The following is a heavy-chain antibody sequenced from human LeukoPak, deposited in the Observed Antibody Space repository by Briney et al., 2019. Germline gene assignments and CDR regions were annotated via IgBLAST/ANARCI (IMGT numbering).Heavy chain of an antibody. D-gene: IGHD6-19*01. Sequence: PGGSLRLSCASSGFTFGSQGFSWVRQGPGKGLEWVSGISGNGLYTYYADSVKGRFTISRDTSKNTLYLQMNSLKAEDTAVYYCANIKYRSEWLEEFGAFNIWGQGTMVAVSS. J-gene: IGHJ3*02. CDR3: ANIKYRSEWLEEFGAFNI. V-gene: IGHV3-23*01. CDR2: ISGNGLYT. CDR1: GFTFGSQG.